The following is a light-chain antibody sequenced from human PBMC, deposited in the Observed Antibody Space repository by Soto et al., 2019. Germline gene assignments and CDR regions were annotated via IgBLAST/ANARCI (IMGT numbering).Light chain of an antibody. CDR2: EVI. CDR3: SSYTSSSTLV. V-gene: IGLV2-14*01. CDR1: SSDVGAYNY. Sequence: QSVLTQPASVSGSPGQSITISCTATSSDVGAYNYVSWYQQYPGKAPKLMIYEVINRPSGVSNRFSGSKSGKTASLIISGLQAEDEADYYCSSYTSSSTLVFGGGTKVTLL. J-gene: IGLJ2*01.